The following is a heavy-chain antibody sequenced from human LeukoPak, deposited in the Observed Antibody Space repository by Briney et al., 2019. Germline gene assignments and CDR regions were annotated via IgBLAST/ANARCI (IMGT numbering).Heavy chain of an antibody. J-gene: IGHJ4*02. D-gene: IGHD2-21*01. V-gene: IGHV3-30-3*01. CDR1: GFTFSSYA. CDR2: ISYDGSNK. CDR3: ARDLGLAPSSGEN. Sequence: GGSLRLSCAASGFTFSSYAMHWVRQAPGKGLEWVAVISYDGSNKYYADSVKGRFTISRDNSKNTLYLQMNSLRAEDTAVYYCARDLGLAPSSGENWGQGTLVTVSS.